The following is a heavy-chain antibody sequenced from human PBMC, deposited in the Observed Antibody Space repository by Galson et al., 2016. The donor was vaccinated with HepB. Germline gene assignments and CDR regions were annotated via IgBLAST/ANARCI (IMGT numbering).Heavy chain of an antibody. CDR2: ISGSGPNT. V-gene: IGHV3-23*01. J-gene: IGHJ6*02. D-gene: IGHD5/OR15-5a*01. Sequence: SLRLSCAASGFTFSNYVMNWVRQAPGQGLEWVSAISGSGPNTYYDDSVKGRFTISRDNSKNTLFLQMNSLRAEDTAVYYCAKSLLGVTIVSYYYGMDVWGQGTTVTVSS. CDR3: AKSLLGVTIVSYYYGMDV. CDR1: GFTFSNYV.